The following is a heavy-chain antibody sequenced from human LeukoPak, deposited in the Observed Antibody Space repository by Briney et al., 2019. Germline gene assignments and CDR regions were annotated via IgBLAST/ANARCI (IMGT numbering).Heavy chain of an antibody. J-gene: IGHJ4*02. CDR1: GGSISSGSYY. D-gene: IGHD1-26*01. CDR3: ARGPLGSYDRRHY. Sequence: SETLSLTCTVSGGSISSGSYYWSWIRQPAGKGLDGIGRIYTSGSTNYNPSLKSRVTISVDKSKKQFSLKLSSVTAADTAVYYCARGPLGSYDRRHYWGQGTLVTVSS. CDR2: IYTSGST. V-gene: IGHV4-61*02.